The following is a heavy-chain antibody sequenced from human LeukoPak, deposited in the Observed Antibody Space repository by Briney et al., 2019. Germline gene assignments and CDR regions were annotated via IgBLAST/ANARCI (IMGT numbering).Heavy chain of an antibody. CDR1: GGSISSYY. J-gene: IGHJ4*02. V-gene: IGHV4-4*08. Sequence: SETPSLTCTVSGGSISSYYWSWIRQPPGKGLEWVGRIYTSGSTNYNPSLKSRVTISVDTSKNQFSLKLSSVTAADTAVYYCARDSIAARRGYYFDYWGQGTLVTVSS. CDR2: IYTSGST. D-gene: IGHD6-6*01. CDR3: ARDSIAARRGYYFDY.